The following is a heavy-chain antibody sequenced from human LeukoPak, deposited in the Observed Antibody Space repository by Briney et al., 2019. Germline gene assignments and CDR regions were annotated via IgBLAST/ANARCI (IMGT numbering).Heavy chain of an antibody. CDR2: MYDSGRT. D-gene: IGHD3-16*01. CDR3: ARVTMITFGGAYPGTFDI. Sequence: PSGTLSLTCTVSGGSMNDYYWSWIRQPPGKGLEWIGYMYDSGRTNYNPSLKSRVTISVDTSKKQFSLKLSSVTAADTAVYYCARVTMITFGGAYPGTFDIWGQGTMVTVSS. V-gene: IGHV4-59*01. J-gene: IGHJ3*02. CDR1: GGSMNDYY.